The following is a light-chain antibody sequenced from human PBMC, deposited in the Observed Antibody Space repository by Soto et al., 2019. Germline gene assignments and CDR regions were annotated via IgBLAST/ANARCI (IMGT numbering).Light chain of an antibody. CDR2: EVT. J-gene: IGLJ1*01. V-gene: IGLV2-14*01. Sequence: QSGLTQPASVSGSPQQSITISCTGTSRDSSNYNYVSLYQHHSGKAPKLIIYEVTSRHSGVSDRFSGSKSGMTASLTISGLQPEDEADYFCASYRSANTLVVFGTGTKVTVL. CDR3: ASYRSANTLVV. CDR1: SRDSSNYNY.